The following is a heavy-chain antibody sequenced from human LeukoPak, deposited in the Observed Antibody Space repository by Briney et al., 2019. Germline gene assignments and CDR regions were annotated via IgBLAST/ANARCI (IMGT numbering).Heavy chain of an antibody. Sequence: GGSLRLSCAASGFTFSSYAMSWVRQAPGKGLEWVAFIRYDGSNKYYADSVKGRFTISRDNSKNTLYLQMNSLRAEDTAVYYCAKDLSASSSSRELDYWGQGTLVTVSS. CDR1: GFTFSSYA. D-gene: IGHD6-6*01. CDR3: AKDLSASSSSRELDY. J-gene: IGHJ4*02. V-gene: IGHV3-30*02. CDR2: IRYDGSNK.